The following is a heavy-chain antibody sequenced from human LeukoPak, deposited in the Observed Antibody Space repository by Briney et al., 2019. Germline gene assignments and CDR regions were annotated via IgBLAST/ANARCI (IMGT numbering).Heavy chain of an antibody. CDR2: IKQDGSQR. CDR1: GFTFSRYW. J-gene: IGHJ4*02. Sequence: GGSLGLSCAASGFTFSRYWMSWVRQAPGKGLEWVANIKQDGSQRYYVDSVKGRFTISRDNAKNSLYLQMNSLRAEDTAVYYCARDNYDSLGGYFDYWGQGTLVTVSS. D-gene: IGHD3-16*01. CDR3: ARDNYDSLGGYFDY. V-gene: IGHV3-7*01.